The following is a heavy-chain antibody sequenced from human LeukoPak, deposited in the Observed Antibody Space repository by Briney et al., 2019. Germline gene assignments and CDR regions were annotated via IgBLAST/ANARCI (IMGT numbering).Heavy chain of an antibody. V-gene: IGHV4-59*01. J-gene: IGHJ6*02. CDR2: VYYSGNT. Sequence: SETLSLTCTVSGGSITSYYWTWIRQPPGKGLEWIGYVYYSGNTNYNPSLKSRVTISVDTSKSQFSLKLSSVTAADTAVYYCARDGRSIAAQIYGMDVWGQGTTVTVSS. CDR1: GGSITSYY. D-gene: IGHD6-6*01. CDR3: ARDGRSIAAQIYGMDV.